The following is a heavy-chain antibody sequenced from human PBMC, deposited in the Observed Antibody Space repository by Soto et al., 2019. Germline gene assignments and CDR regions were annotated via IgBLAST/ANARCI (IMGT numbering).Heavy chain of an antibody. D-gene: IGHD2-2*01. CDR1: GGTFSRYS. Sequence: ASVKVSCKASGGTFSRYSITWVRQAPGHGLEWIGRIIPISGIASYAQKFQGRVTITADESTSTAYMELSSLRSDDTAVYYCAREDRDRETGLVPAAIDGMDVWGQGTTVTVSS. CDR3: AREDRDRETGLVPAAIDGMDV. V-gene: IGHV1-69*13. J-gene: IGHJ6*02. CDR2: IIPISGIA.